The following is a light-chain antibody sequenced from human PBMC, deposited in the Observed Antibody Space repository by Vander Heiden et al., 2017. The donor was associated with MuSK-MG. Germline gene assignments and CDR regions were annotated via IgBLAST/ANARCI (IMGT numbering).Light chain of an antibody. J-gene: IGKJ1*01. CDR1: HDINTW. V-gene: IGKV1-12*01. Sequence: DIQMTQSPSSVSASVGDKVTITCRASHDINTWLAWYQQKPGKAPKLLIYSASSLQSGVPSRFSGSGSGTDFTLTISGLQPEDVATYYCQQSKSFPWTFDQGTKVDIK. CDR2: SAS. CDR3: QQSKSFPWT.